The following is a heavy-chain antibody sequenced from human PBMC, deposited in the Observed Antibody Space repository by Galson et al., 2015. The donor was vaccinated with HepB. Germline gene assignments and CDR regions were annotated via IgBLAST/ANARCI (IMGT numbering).Heavy chain of an antibody. CDR3: ARGPVTMVRGVALWYWFDP. CDR1: GGTFSSYA. Sequence: SVKVSCKASGGTFSSYAISWVRQAPGQGLEWMGGIIPIFGTANYAQKFQGRVTITADESTSTAYMELSSLRSEDTAVYYCARGPVTMVRGVALWYWFDPWGQGTLVTVSS. CDR2: IIPIFGTA. V-gene: IGHV1-69*13. J-gene: IGHJ5*02. D-gene: IGHD3-10*01.